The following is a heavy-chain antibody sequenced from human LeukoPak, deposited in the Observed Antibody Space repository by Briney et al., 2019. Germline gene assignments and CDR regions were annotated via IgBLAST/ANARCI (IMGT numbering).Heavy chain of an antibody. J-gene: IGHJ5*02. Sequence: ASVKVSCKASGYTFTSYDINWVRQATGQGLEWMGWMNPNRGNTGYAQKFQGRVTMTRNTSISTAYMELSSLRSEDTAVYYCAREARLLYYDFWSGYYDPNWFDPWGQGTLVTVSS. D-gene: IGHD3-3*01. CDR3: AREARLLYYDFWSGYYDPNWFDP. CDR2: MNPNRGNT. CDR1: GYTFTSYD. V-gene: IGHV1-8*01.